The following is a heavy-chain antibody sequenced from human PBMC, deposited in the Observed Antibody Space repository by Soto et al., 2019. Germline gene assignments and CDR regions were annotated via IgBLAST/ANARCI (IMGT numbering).Heavy chain of an antibody. CDR3: AKVYLLRYFDWLLPDY. J-gene: IGHJ4*02. CDR2: ISYDGSNK. D-gene: IGHD3-9*01. CDR1: GFTFSSYG. V-gene: IGHV3-30*18. Sequence: GGSLRLSCAASGFTFSSYGMHWVRQAPGKGLEWVAVISYDGSNKYYADSVKGRFTISRDNSKNTLYLQMNSLRAEDTAVYYCAKVYLLRYFDWLLPDYWGQGTLVTVS.